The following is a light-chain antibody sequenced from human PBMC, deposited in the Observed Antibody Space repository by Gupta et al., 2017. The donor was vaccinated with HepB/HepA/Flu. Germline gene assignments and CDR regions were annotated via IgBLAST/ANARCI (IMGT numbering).Light chain of an antibody. CDR1: RSRY. CDR3: HQCNSSHIT. J-gene: IGKJ5*01. CDR2: GAS. V-gene: IGKV3-20*01. Sequence: RSRYFAWYQQRPGQAPRLLIDGASTRATDIPDRFIDGESETDFTLTINRLEPEDFAVYYCHQCNSSHITFGQGTRLE.